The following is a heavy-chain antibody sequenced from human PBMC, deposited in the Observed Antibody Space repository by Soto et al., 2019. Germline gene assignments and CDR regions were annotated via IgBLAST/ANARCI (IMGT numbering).Heavy chain of an antibody. CDR1: GFTFSSYA. D-gene: IGHD4-17*01. Sequence: EVQLLESGGGLVQPGGSLRLSCAASGFTFSSYAMSWVRQAPGKGLEWVSAISGSGGSTYYADSVKGRFTISRDNSKNTLNLQMNSLTAEYTAVYYCAKDRYTVTLPLFDYWVQRTLVTVSS. CDR2: ISGSGGST. CDR3: AKDRYTVTLPLFDY. J-gene: IGHJ4*02. V-gene: IGHV3-23*01.